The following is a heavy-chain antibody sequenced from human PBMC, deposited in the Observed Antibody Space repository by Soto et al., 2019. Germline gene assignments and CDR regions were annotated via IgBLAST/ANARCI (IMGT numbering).Heavy chain of an antibody. J-gene: IGHJ4*02. V-gene: IGHV4-59*01. CDR1: GGSISSYY. D-gene: IGHD4-17*01. CDR2: IYYSGST. Sequence: PSETLSLTCTVSGGSISSYYWSWIRQPPGKGLEWIGYIYYSGSTNYNPSLKSRVTISVDTSKNQFSLKLSSVTAADTAVYYCARSRYADYEGRFDYWGQGTLVTVSS. CDR3: ARSRYADYEGRFDY.